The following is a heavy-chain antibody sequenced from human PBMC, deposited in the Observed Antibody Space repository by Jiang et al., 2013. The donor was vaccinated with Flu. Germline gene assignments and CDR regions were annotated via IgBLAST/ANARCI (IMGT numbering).Heavy chain of an antibody. CDR3: ARRGSGSYYAPDAFDI. V-gene: IGHV4-39*01. D-gene: IGHD1-26*01. Sequence: PSLKSRVTISVDTSKNQFSLKLSSVTAADTAVYYCARRGSGSYYAPDAFDIWGQGYNGHRSLQ. J-gene: IGHJ3*02.